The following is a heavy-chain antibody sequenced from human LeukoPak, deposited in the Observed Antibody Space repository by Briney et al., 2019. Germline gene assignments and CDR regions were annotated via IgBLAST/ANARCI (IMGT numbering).Heavy chain of an antibody. Sequence: SETLSLTCTVSGYSISSGYYWGWIRQPPGKGLEWIGSIYHSGRTFYNPSLKSRVTISVDTSKNQFSLKLSSVTAADTAVYYCARVPGRWLHSYFDYWGQGTLVTVSS. CDR3: ARVPGRWLHSYFDY. D-gene: IGHD5-24*01. CDR1: GYSISSGYY. V-gene: IGHV4-38-2*02. CDR2: IYHSGRT. J-gene: IGHJ4*02.